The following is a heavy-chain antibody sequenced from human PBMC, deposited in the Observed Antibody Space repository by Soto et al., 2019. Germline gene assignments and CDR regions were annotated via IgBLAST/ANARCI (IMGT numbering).Heavy chain of an antibody. Sequence: PRGALLVASAASVFTFSIYSMNWVRQAPGRGLDWVSYISSSSSTIYYADSVKGRFTISRDNAKNSLYLQMNSLRDEDTAVYYCARDHRSGYSGYASNWYFGLWGRGTMVTVSS. CDR1: VFTFSIYS. V-gene: IGHV3-48*02. CDR2: ISSSSSTI. D-gene: IGHD5-12*01. CDR3: ARDHRSGYSGYASNWYFGL. J-gene: IGHJ2*01.